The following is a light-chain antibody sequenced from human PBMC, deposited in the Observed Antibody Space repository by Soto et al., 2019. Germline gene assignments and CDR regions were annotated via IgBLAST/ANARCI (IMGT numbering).Light chain of an antibody. J-gene: IGLJ2*01. CDR3: SSYTSSSTRGVV. CDR2: DVS. Sequence: QSALTQPASVSGSPGQSITISRTGTSSDVGGYNYVSWYQQHPGKAPKLMIYDVSNRPSGVSNRFSGSKSGNTASLTISGLQAEDEADYYCSSYTSSSTRGVVFGGGTKVTVL. V-gene: IGLV2-14*01. CDR1: SSDVGGYNY.